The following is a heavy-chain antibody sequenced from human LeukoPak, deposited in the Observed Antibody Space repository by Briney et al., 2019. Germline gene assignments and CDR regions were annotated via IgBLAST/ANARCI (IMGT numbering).Heavy chain of an antibody. CDR2: IYYSGST. D-gene: IGHD3-10*01. CDR1: GGSISSGDYY. CDR3: AIRWFGELIDYFDY. Sequence: PSQTLSLTCTVSGGSISSGDYYWSWIRQPPGKGLEWIGYIYYSGSTYYNPSLKSRVTISVDTSKNQFSLKLSSVTAADTAVYYCAIRWFGELIDYFDYWGQGTLVTVSS. J-gene: IGHJ4*02. V-gene: IGHV4-30-4*08.